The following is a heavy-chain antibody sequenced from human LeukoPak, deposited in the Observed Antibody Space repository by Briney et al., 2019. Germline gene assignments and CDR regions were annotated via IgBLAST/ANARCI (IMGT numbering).Heavy chain of an antibody. CDR2: VHYSGST. D-gene: IGHD2-2*01. CDR1: GGSITNYY. Sequence: SETLSLTCTVSGGSITNYYWNWIRQPPGKGLEWIGYVHYSGSTNYNPSLKSRVTISVDTSKNQFSLKLSSVTAADTAVYYCAKLAGCSSTSCYSVDYWGQGTLVTVSS. J-gene: IGHJ4*02. V-gene: IGHV4-59*12. CDR3: AKLAGCSSTSCYSVDY.